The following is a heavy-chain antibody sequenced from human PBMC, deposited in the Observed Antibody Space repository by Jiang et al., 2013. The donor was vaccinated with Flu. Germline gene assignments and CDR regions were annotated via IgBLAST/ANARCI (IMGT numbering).Heavy chain of an antibody. CDR3: ARPAMVRGVIIDAFDI. CDR2: IDWDDDK. J-gene: IGHJ3*02. V-gene: IGHV2-70*11. D-gene: IGHD3-10*01. Sequence: KPTQTLTLTCTFSGFSLSTSGMCVSWIRQPPGKALKWLARIDWDDDKYYSTSLKTRLTISKDTSKNQVVLTMTNMDPVDTATYYCARPAMVRGVIIDAFDIWGQGTMATVS. CDR1: GFSLSTSGMC.